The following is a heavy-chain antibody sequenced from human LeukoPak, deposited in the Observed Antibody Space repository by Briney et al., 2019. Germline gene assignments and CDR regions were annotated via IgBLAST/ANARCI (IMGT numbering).Heavy chain of an antibody. D-gene: IGHD3-22*01. J-gene: IGHJ4*02. V-gene: IGHV3-53*01. CDR1: GFTVSSNS. Sequence: GGSLRLSCTVSGFTVSSNSMSWVRQAPGKGLEWVSFIYSGGSTHYSDSVKGRFTISRDNSKNTLYLQMNSLRAEDTAVYYCARRAGDYSHPYNYWGQGTLVTVSS. CDR2: IYSGGST. CDR3: ARRAGDYSHPYNY.